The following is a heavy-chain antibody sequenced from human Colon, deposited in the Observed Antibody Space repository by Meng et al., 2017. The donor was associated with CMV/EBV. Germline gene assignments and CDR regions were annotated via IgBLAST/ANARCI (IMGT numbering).Heavy chain of an antibody. CDR1: GFTFSSYG. CDR2: IWYDGSNK. Sequence: GESLKISCAASGFTFSSYGMHWVRQAPGKGLEWVAVIWYDGSNKYYADSVRGRFTISRDNSKNTLYLQMNSLRAEDTAVYYCAKAYYYDSSGYNWVYYYYGMDVWGQGTTVTV. J-gene: IGHJ6*02. V-gene: IGHV3-33*06. CDR3: AKAYYYDSSGYNWVYYYYGMDV. D-gene: IGHD3-22*01.